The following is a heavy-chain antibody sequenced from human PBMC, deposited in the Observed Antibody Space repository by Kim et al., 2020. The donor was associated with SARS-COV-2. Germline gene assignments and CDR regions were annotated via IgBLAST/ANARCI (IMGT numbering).Heavy chain of an antibody. Sequence: SETYYVDSVRGRFPISRHNAKNSLYLQMNGVRAEDTAVYHCAGDGRFSAQGWGQGTLVTVSS. D-gene: IGHD2-15*01. CDR2: SET. CDR3: AGDGRFSAQG. J-gene: IGHJ4*02. V-gene: IGHV3-7*03.